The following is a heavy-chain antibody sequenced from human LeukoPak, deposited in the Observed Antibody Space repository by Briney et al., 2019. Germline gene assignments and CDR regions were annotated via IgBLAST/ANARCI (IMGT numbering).Heavy chain of an antibody. CDR1: GGSISSYY. CDR2: IYYSGST. CDR3: ARDMGVGQSGGSSWFYYYGMDV. V-gene: IGHV4-59*01. J-gene: IGHJ6*02. Sequence: SETLSLTCTVSGGSISSYYWSWIRQPPGEGLEWIGYIYYSGSTNYNPSLKSRVTISVDTSKNQFSLKLSSVTAADTAVYYCARDMGVGQSGGSSWFYYYGMDVWGQGTTVTVSS. D-gene: IGHD6-13*01.